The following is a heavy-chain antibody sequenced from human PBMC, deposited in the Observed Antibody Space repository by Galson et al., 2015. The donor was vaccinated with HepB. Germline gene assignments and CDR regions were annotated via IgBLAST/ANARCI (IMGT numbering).Heavy chain of an antibody. V-gene: IGHV3-23*01. J-gene: IGHJ4*02. CDR3: AKDPGIAVAGAYLGGEVYFDY. CDR1: GFTFSSYA. CDR2: ISGSGGST. Sequence: SLRLSCAASGFTFSSYAMSWVRQAPGKGLEWVSAISGSGGSTYYADSVKGRSTISRDNSKNTLYLQMNSLRAEDTAVYYCAKDPGIAVAGAYLGGEVYFDYWGQGTLVTVSS. D-gene: IGHD6-19*01.